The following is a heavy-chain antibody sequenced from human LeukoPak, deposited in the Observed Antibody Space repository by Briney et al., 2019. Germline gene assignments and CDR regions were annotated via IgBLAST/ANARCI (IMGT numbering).Heavy chain of an antibody. CDR3: AKDRLDIVVVVAATQRRGFMDV. CDR1: GFTFNSYA. V-gene: IGHV3-23*01. CDR2: ISGSGGST. J-gene: IGHJ6*02. Sequence: GGSLRLSCAASGFTFNSYAMSWVRQAPGKGLEWVSAISGSGGSTYYADSVKGRFTISRDNSKNTLYLQMNSLRAEDTAVYYSAKDRLDIVVVVAATQRRGFMDVWGQGTTVTVSS. D-gene: IGHD2-15*01.